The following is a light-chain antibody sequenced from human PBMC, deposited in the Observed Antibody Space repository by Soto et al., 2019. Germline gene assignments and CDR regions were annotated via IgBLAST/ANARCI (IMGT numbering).Light chain of an antibody. Sequence: EIVMTQSPATLSVSPGEKATLSCRASQSVTSNLAWYQQKLGQAPRLLIYGASNRATGIPARFSGSGSGTDFTLTISSLEPEDFAVYYCQQRSNWPTFGQGTKVDIK. CDR1: QSVTSN. CDR3: QQRSNWPT. J-gene: IGKJ1*01. V-gene: IGKV3-11*01. CDR2: GAS.